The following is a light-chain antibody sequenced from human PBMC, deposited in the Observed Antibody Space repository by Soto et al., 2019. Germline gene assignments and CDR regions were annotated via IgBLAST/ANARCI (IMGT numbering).Light chain of an antibody. Sequence: EIVLTQSPVTLSLSPVEIATLSCRAGQSVSSYLAWYQQRPGQAPRLLIYDASNRATGIPARFSGSGSGTDFTLTIANLQPEDFAIYSCQQRNNWPPLTFGQGTRLEIK. J-gene: IGKJ5*01. V-gene: IGKV3-11*01. CDR3: QQRNNWPPLT. CDR2: DAS. CDR1: QSVSSY.